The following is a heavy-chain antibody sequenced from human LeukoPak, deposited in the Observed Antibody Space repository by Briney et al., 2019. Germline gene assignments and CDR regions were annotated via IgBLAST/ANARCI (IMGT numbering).Heavy chain of an antibody. J-gene: IGHJ3*01. V-gene: IGHV4-59*01. D-gene: IGHD3-22*01. CDR3: GRYDDSCCYHPNDAFHL. Sequence: SETLSLTCTVSGGSISSYYWSWIRQPPGKGLEWIGYIYYSGSTNYNPSLKSRVTISVDTSKNQFSLKLSSVTAADTAVYYCGRYDDSCCYHPNDAFHLWGQGTLVTVSS. CDR1: GGSISSYY. CDR2: IYYSGST.